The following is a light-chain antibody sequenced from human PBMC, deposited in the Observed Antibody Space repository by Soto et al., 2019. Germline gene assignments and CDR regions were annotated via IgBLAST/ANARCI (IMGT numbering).Light chain of an antibody. CDR1: SSDVATYKY. J-gene: IGLJ1*01. V-gene: IGLV2-14*01. CDR2: EVS. Sequence: QSALTQPASVSGSPGQSITISCTGISSDVATYKYVSWYQQHPGKAPKLMIYEVSNRPSGVSNRFSGSKSGNTASLTISGLQDEDEADYYCNSYTSNSTYVFGTGTKVTVL. CDR3: NSYTSNSTYV.